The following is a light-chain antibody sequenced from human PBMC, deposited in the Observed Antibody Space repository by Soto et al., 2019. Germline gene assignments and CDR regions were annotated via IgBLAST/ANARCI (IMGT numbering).Light chain of an antibody. V-gene: IGKV1-5*01. J-gene: IGKJ1*01. CDR3: QHYNSYSEA. Sequence: DIQMTQSPSTLSASVGDRVSITCRASQNIDKWLAWYQQKPQKAPKLLIFDASTLESGVPSRFSGSGSGTEFTLTISSLQPDDFATYYCQHYNSYSEAFGQGTKVELK. CDR1: QNIDKW. CDR2: DAS.